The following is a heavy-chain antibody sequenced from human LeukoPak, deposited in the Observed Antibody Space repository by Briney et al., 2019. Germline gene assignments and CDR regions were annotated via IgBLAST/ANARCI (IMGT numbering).Heavy chain of an antibody. Sequence: SGPTLLKPTQTLTLTCTFSGFSRSASGVGGGWIRQPPVKALEWLALIYWNDDKDYSPSLKSRLTITKDTSKNQVVLTMTNMDPVDTATYYCAHEKSSARVFDSWGQGTLVTVSS. D-gene: IGHD2-2*01. CDR3: AHEKSSARVFDS. V-gene: IGHV2-5*01. CDR1: GFSRSASGVG. CDR2: IYWNDDK. J-gene: IGHJ4*02.